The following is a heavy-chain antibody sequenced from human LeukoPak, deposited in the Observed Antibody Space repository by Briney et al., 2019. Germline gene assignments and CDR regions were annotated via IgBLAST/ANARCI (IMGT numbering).Heavy chain of an antibody. D-gene: IGHD6-19*01. CDR1: GVSISSSIR. CDR3: TAQGGWYIDY. CDR2: IHHEGST. Sequence: TSGTLSLTCGVSGVSISSSIRWSWVRQPPGKGLEWIGEIHHEGSTKYSPSLKSRVTISVDKSKNQFSLKLNSMTAADTAVYYCTAQGGWYIDYWGQGTLVTVSS. J-gene: IGHJ4*02. V-gene: IGHV4-4*02.